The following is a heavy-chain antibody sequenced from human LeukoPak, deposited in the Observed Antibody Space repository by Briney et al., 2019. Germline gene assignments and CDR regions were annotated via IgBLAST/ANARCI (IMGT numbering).Heavy chain of an antibody. D-gene: IGHD1-26*01. V-gene: IGHV3-21*01. CDR2: ISSSSSYI. CDR1: GFTFSSYS. J-gene: IGHJ3*02. Sequence: GGSLRLSCAASGFTFSSYSMNWVRQAPGKGLEWVSSISSSSSYIYYADSVKGRFTISRDNAKNSLYLQMNSLRAEDTAVYYCARDILIGSYLGFDIWGQGTMVTVSS. CDR3: ARDILIGSYLGFDI.